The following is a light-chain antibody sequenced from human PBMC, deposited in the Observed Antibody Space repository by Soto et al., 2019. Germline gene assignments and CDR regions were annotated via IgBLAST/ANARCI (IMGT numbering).Light chain of an antibody. CDR3: QQYDRSWT. Sequence: EIVLTQSPGTLSLSPGERATLSCRASQSVSSSYLAWYHQRPGQAPRLLIYGASRRASGIPDRFSGSGSGTDFTLTISRLVPEDFAVYYCQQYDRSWTFGQGTKVDIK. CDR1: QSVSSSY. J-gene: IGKJ1*01. V-gene: IGKV3-20*01. CDR2: GAS.